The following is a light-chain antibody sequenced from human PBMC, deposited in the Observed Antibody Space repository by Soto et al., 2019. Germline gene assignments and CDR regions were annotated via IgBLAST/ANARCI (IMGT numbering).Light chain of an antibody. J-gene: IGKJ4*01. CDR1: RDIRND. Sequence: DIQMTQSPSPLSASVGDRVTITCRASRDIRNDLAWYQQKPGKAPKRLIYDVSSLQSGVPSRFSGSGSGTDFTLTISSLQPEDFATYYCQQANSFPLTFGGGTKVDIK. V-gene: IGKV1-17*01. CDR3: QQANSFPLT. CDR2: DVS.